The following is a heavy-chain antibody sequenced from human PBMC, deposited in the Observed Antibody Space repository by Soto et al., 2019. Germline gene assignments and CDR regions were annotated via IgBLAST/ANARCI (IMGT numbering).Heavy chain of an antibody. Sequence: SETLSLTCTVSGGSISSYYWSWIRQPPGKGLEWIGYIYYSGSTSYNPSLKSRVTVSVDASKNQFSLKLSSVTAADTAVYYCARGGTGTTLPFDYWGQGTLVTVSS. J-gene: IGHJ4*02. CDR2: IYYSGST. D-gene: IGHD1-7*01. CDR1: GGSISSYY. CDR3: ARGGTGTTLPFDY. V-gene: IGHV4-59*01.